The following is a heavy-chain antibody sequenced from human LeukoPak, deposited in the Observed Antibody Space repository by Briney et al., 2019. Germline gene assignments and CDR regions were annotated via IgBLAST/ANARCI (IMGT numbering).Heavy chain of an antibody. J-gene: IGHJ4*02. V-gene: IGHV1-46*01. D-gene: IGHD6-19*01. CDR2: INPSGDST. CDR3: AREIAMAGKTFDN. Sequence: ASVKLSCKASGYTITNYYMHWVRQAPGQGLEWMGTINPSGDSTTYAQEFQGRVTMTRGTSTSTFYMELSSLRSEDTAVYYCAREIAMAGKTFDNWGQGTLVTVSS. CDR1: GYTITNYY.